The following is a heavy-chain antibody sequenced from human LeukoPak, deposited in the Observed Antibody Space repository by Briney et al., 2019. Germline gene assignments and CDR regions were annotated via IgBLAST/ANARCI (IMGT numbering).Heavy chain of an antibody. CDR1: GFTFSNYA. CDR3: ARGGYYDSSGSFEY. Sequence: GGSLRLSCAASGFTFSNYAMYWVRQAPGKGLEYVSAISSNGVSTDYANSVKGRFTISRDNSKNRLFLQMGSLRAEDMAAYYCARGGYYDSSGSFEYWGQGTLVTVSS. J-gene: IGHJ4*02. V-gene: IGHV3-64*01. D-gene: IGHD3-22*01. CDR2: ISSNGVST.